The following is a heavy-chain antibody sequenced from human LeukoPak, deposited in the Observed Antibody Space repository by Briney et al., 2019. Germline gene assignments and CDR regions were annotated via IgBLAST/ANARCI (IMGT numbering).Heavy chain of an antibody. CDR2: INHSGST. CDR1: GASVSGSNYY. CDR3: ARGRGSSGGRYYYYYYMDV. Sequence: SETLSLTCAVSGASVSGSNYYWGWIRQPPGKGLEWIGEINHSGSTNYNPSLKSRVTISVDTSKNQFSLKLSSVTAADTAVYYCARGRGSSGGRYYYYYYMDVWGKGTTVTVSS. V-gene: IGHV4-39*07. J-gene: IGHJ6*03. D-gene: IGHD6-6*01.